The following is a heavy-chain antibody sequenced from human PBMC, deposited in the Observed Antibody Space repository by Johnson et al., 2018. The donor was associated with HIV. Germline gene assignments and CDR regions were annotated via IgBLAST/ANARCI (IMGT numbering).Heavy chain of an antibody. D-gene: IGHD1-26*01. CDR1: GFTFDDYG. CDR2: INWNGGSI. CDR3: TTRRVVGATPTPDDAFDI. Sequence: VQLVESGGGVVRPGESLRLSCAASGFTFDDYGMSWVRQGPGKGLEWVSGINWNGGSIGYADSVKGRFTISRDNARNSLYLQMNSLKTEDTAVYYGTTRRVVGATPTPDDAFDIWGQGTMVTVSS. V-gene: IGHV3-20*04. J-gene: IGHJ3*02.